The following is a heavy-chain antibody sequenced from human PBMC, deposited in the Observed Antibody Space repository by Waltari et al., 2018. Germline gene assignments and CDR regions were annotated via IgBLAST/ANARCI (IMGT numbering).Heavy chain of an antibody. CDR2: RKKDGSER. CDR3: AGGGGYLHEH. Sequence: EVQLVESGGGLVQPGGSLRLSCAASGLTFSSLWMNWVRQAPGRGLEWGAIRKKDGSERHYVDSVEGRFTISRDNAKNSLYLEMNGLRAEDTAVYYCAGGGGYLHEHWGQGTLVTVSS. V-gene: IGHV3-7*01. D-gene: IGHD5-12*01. CDR1: GLTFSSLW. J-gene: IGHJ4*02.